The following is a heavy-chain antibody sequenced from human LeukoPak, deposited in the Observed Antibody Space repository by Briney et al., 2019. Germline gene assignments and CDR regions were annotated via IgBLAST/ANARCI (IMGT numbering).Heavy chain of an antibody. CDR1: GVSMTGYY. CDR2: IYSTGST. CDR3: ARKRYNSLFWWFDP. V-gene: IGHV4-59*01. D-gene: IGHD1-14*01. Sequence: PSQTLSLTCNVSGVSMTGYYWSWIRQPPGKGLEWIGYIYSTGSTHYNPSLKSRVTMSLDTSKNQFPLRLSSITAADTAVYFCARKRYNSLFWWFDPWGQGTLVTVSS. J-gene: IGHJ5*02.